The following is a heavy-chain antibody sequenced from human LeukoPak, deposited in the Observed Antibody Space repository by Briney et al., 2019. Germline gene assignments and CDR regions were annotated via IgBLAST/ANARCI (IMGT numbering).Heavy chain of an antibody. CDR1: GFTFSGCG. CDR3: AKDPYSYGSYFDY. D-gene: IGHD5-18*01. J-gene: IGHJ4*02. V-gene: IGHV3-30*02. Sequence: QPGGSLRLSCAASGFTFSGCGMHWVRQAPGKGREWVAFVWYDGRDKYYADSVKGRFTIPRDNSKNTLYLQMNSLRAEDTAMYYCAKDPYSYGSYFDYWGQGTLVTVSS. CDR2: VWYDGRDK.